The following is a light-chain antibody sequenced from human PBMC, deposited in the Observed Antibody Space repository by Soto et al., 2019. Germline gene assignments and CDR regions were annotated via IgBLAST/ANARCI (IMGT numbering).Light chain of an antibody. CDR1: QSASSK. Sequence: EIVMTQSPATLSVSPGERATHSCRASQSASSKLAWYQQKPGQAPRLLIYGASTRATGIPSRFSGSGSGTEFTLTISSLESEDFAVYYCQQYNNWPPLTFGGGTKVDIK. CDR2: GAS. CDR3: QQYNNWPPLT. J-gene: IGKJ4*01. V-gene: IGKV3-15*01.